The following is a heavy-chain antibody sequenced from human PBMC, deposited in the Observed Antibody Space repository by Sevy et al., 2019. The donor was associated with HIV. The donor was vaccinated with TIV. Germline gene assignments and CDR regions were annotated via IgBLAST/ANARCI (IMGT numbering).Heavy chain of an antibody. Sequence: GGSLRLSCEASGFIFEDYGMSWVRQVPGKGPEWVSGINWNGDSTSYAHTVKGRFTISRDNAKNSLFLQMKGLRAEDTAFYYCAIDPPSYYDYRTGYHDYWGQGTRVTVSS. J-gene: IGHJ4*01. CDR2: INWNGDST. CDR1: GFIFEDYG. V-gene: IGHV3-20*04. CDR3: AIDPPSYYDYRTGYHDY. D-gene: IGHD3-3*01.